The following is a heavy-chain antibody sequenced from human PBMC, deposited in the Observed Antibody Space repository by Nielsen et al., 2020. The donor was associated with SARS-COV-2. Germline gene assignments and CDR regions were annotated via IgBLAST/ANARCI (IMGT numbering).Heavy chain of an antibody. CDR1: GGSISSGGYY. J-gene: IGHJ6*03. CDR2: IYYSGST. CDR3: ARARQLGDYYMDV. Sequence: SETLSLTCTVSGGSISSGGYYWSWIRQHPGKGLEWIGYIYYSGSTYYNPSLKSRVTISVDTSKNQFSLKLSSVTAADTAVYYCARARQLGDYYMDVWGKGTTVTVSS. V-gene: IGHV4-31*03. D-gene: IGHD6-6*01.